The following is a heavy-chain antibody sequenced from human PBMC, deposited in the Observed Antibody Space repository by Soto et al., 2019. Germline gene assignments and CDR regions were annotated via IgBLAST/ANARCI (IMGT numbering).Heavy chain of an antibody. Sequence: GGSLRLSCAASGFTFSNAWMNWVRQAPGKGLEWVGRIKSKTDGGTTDYAAPVKGRFTISSDDSKNTLYLQMNSLKTEDTAVDYCTTVVGATTFHVNRLPDYWGQGTLVTVSS. CDR2: IKSKTDGGTT. J-gene: IGHJ4*02. CDR3: TTVVGATTFHVNRLPDY. D-gene: IGHD1-26*01. CDR1: GFTFSNAW. V-gene: IGHV3-15*07.